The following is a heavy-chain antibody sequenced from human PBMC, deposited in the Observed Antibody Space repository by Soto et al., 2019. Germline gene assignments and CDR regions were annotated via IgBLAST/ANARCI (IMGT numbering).Heavy chain of an antibody. J-gene: IGHJ6*02. CDR1: GFTLRTAW. V-gene: IGHV3-15*07. CDR2: IKRESDGGTT. CDR3: ATEPYFYDSSGVDV. Sequence: EVQLVEPGGGLVKPGGSLRLACAASGFTLRTAWMNWVRQAPGKGLEWVGRIKRESDGGTTDYGVSVRGRFTISRDESQNTLYLQMNSLGTEDTAVYYCATEPYFYDSSGVDVWGQGTTVTVSS.